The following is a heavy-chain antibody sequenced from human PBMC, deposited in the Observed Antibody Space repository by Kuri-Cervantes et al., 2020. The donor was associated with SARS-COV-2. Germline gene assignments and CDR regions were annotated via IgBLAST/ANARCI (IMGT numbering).Heavy chain of an antibody. CDR1: GGSISSHY. J-gene: IGHJ4*02. CDR3: GKVSWLQLWHRYSDS. D-gene: IGHD5-24*01. Sequence: ESLKISCTVSGGSISSHYWSWIRQPAGKGLEWIGRIYTSGSTNYNPSLKSRVTMSVDTSKNQFSLKLSSVTAADAAVYYCGKVSWLQLWHRYSDSWGQGTLVTVSS. V-gene: IGHV4-4*07. CDR2: IYTSGST.